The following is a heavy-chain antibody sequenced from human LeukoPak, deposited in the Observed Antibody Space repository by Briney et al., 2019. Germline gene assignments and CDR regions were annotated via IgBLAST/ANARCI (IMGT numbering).Heavy chain of an antibody. CDR3: ARDLITVTKGFDI. V-gene: IGHV4-30-4*01. J-gene: IGHJ3*02. CDR2: IFYRGYT. CDR1: GDSISSAHSF. D-gene: IGHD4-17*01. Sequence: PSQTLFLTCTVSGDSISSAHSFWICFPQPPGKGLDWIGYIFYRGYTYYNPSLKSRRNISVDTYKIQFSLKLSSVTAADTAVYYCARDLITVTKGFDIWGQGTMVSVSS.